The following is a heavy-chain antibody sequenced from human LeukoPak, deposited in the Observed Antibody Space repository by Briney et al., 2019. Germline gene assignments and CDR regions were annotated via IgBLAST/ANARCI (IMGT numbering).Heavy chain of an antibody. Sequence: PGGSLRLSCAASGFTFSNAWMSWVRQAPGKGLEWVGRIKSKTDGGTTDYAAPVKGRFTISRDDSKNTLYLQMNSLKTEDTAVYYCTMSVFLGLDAFDIWGQGTMVTVSS. CDR3: TMSVFLGLDAFDI. CDR1: GFTFSNAW. V-gene: IGHV3-15*01. CDR2: IKSKTDGGTT. D-gene: IGHD2/OR15-2a*01. J-gene: IGHJ3*02.